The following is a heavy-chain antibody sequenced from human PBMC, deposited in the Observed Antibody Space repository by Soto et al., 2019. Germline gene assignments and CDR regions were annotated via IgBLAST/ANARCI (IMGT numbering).Heavy chain of an antibody. CDR3: ARDSTHYGVFHY. Sequence: GGSLRLSCAASGFTFSGYQMSWIRQAPGKGLEWLSYISSSGTYTDYADSVKGRSTISRDNAKNSLYLQINSLRAEDTAMYYCARDSTHYGVFHYWGQGTLVTVSS. D-gene: IGHD4-17*01. J-gene: IGHJ4*02. CDR1: GFTFSGYQ. V-gene: IGHV3-11*06. CDR2: ISSSGTYT.